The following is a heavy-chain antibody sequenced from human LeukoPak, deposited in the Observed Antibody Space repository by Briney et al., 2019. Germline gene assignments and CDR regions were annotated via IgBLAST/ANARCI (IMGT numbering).Heavy chain of an antibody. CDR1: GFTVSDNY. Sequence: GGSLRLSCAASGFTVSDNYMSWVRRAPGKGLEWVSLIYGGGSTYSADSVKGRFTISRDNSKNTVYLQMTGLRVEDTAVFYCARDHNGDYIIDEWGQGTLVTVSS. CDR3: ARDHNGDYIIDE. D-gene: IGHD4-17*01. V-gene: IGHV3-66*01. CDR2: IYGGGST. J-gene: IGHJ4*02.